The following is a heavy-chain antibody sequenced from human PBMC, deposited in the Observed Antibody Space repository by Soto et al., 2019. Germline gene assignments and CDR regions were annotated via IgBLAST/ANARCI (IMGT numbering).Heavy chain of an antibody. Sequence: SETLSLTCTVSGGNIGSYYWSWIRQPPGKGLEWIGYIYYSGSTNYNPSLKSRVTISVDTSKNQFSLKLSSVTAADTAVYYCARDTMTTVTTHAFDIWGQGTMVTVSS. CDR1: GGNIGSYY. D-gene: IGHD4-17*01. J-gene: IGHJ3*02. CDR3: ARDTMTTVTTHAFDI. CDR2: IYYSGST. V-gene: IGHV4-59*01.